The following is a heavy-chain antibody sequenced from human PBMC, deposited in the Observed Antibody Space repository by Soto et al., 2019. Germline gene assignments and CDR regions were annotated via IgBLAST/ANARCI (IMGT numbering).Heavy chain of an antibody. CDR2: ISFHPSTR. CDR3: ANDRPSISRSKHYYSFDF. CDR1: GFNFGTSG. V-gene: IGHV3-30*02. J-gene: IGHJ6*02. D-gene: IGHD3-22*01. Sequence: GGSLRLSCAASGFNFGTSGMHWVRQAPGRGVESVSFISFHPSTRYYAPSVKLRFTISRDTSNSMLYLQITSLTAEDTAIYYSANDRPSISRSKHYYSFDFWRQVTTVTVSS.